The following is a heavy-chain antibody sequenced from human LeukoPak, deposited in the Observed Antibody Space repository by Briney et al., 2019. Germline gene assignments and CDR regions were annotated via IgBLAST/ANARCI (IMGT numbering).Heavy chain of an antibody. J-gene: IGHJ4*02. D-gene: IGHD7-27*01. V-gene: IGHV4-59*08. CDR1: GGSFSGYY. Sequence: NPSETLSLTCAVYGGSFSGYYWSWIRQPPGKGLEWIGHIYNRGNTHYNPSLKSRVTISVDTSKNQFSLTLNSVTAADTAVFYCARRPHNWGFDYWGQGTLVTVSS. CDR3: ARRPHNWGFDY. CDR2: IYNRGNT.